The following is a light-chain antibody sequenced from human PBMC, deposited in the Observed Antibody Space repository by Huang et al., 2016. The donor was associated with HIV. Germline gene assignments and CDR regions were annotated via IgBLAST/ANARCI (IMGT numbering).Light chain of an antibody. CDR1: QSICYN. Sequence: ELLMTQSPATLSVSPGEGATLSCRASQSICYNLAWYQQKPGQAPRLLIYGASTRATGIPARFSGSGSGTDFTLTISSLQSEDFAVYYCHQYDNWPPHTFGQGTRVEIK. CDR3: HQYDNWPPHT. CDR2: GAS. V-gene: IGKV3-15*01. J-gene: IGKJ2*01.